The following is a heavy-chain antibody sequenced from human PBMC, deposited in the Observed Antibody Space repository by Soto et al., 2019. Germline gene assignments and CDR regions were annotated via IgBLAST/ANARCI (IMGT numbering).Heavy chain of an antibody. D-gene: IGHD6-25*01. Sequence: QVQLQESGPGLVKPSQTLSLTCTVSGGSISSGGYYWSWIRQHPGKGLEWIGYIYYSGSTYYNPSLKSRVTISVDTSKNQFSLKMSSVTAADTAVYYCARVRSKTLSDRLGDKTRKDYWGQGTLVTVSS. CDR2: IYYSGST. CDR3: ARVRSKTLSDRLGDKTRKDY. J-gene: IGHJ4*02. V-gene: IGHV4-31*03. CDR1: GGSISSGGYY.